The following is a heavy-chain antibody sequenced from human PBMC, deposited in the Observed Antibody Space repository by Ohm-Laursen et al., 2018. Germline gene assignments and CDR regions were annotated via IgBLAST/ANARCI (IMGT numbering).Heavy chain of an antibody. CDR2: INPNSGGT. V-gene: IGHV1-2*02. Sequence: ASVKVSCKASGYTFTSYYMHWVRQAPGQGLEWMGWINPNSGGTNYAQKFQGRVTMTRDTSISTAYMELSRPRSDDTAVYYCARSLIVVVTSSTHFDYWGQGTLVTVSS. J-gene: IGHJ4*02. D-gene: IGHD3-22*01. CDR1: GYTFTSYY. CDR3: ARSLIVVVTSSTHFDY.